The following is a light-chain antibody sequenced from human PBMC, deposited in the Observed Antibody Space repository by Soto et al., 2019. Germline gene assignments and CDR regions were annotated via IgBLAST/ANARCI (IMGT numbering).Light chain of an antibody. CDR1: QSIGSSY. J-gene: IGKJ3*01. V-gene: IGKV1-39*01. CDR3: RHYRSAPFP. CDR2: AAS. Sequence: DINIKQFASALAAYLGDRVSITCRASQSIGSSYLHWYQQKPGKAPKLLIYAASSLQSGVPSRFSGSGSGTDFTLTISRLEPEDFAVYYCRHYRSAPFPFGPGTKVAIK.